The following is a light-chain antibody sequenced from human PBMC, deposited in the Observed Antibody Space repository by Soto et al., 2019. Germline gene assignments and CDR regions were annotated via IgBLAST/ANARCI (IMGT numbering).Light chain of an antibody. CDR2: AAS. CDR3: QQYYSYPYT. V-gene: IGKV1-8*01. CDR1: QGISSYLGSY. J-gene: IGKJ2*01. Sequence: AIRMTQSPSSFSASTGDRVTITCRASQGISSYLGSYLGWYQQKPGKAPKLLIYAASTLQTGVPSRFSGSGSGTNFTLTISCLQSEDFATYYCQQYYSYPYTFGQGTKLEIK.